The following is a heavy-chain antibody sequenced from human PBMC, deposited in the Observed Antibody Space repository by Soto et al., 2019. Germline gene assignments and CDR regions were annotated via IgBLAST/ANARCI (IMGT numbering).Heavy chain of an antibody. J-gene: IGHJ4*02. Sequence: EVQLLQSGGCLVQPGGSLRLSCAASGFTFTSYSMTWVRQTPGKGLEWVAAVNPGGYSTYYADSVKGRFTISRDNSNKTLYLQMNSLRAEDTAVYYCAKDLRAGSGYDFDYRDQGTLVTVSS. V-gene: IGHV3-23*01. CDR1: GFTFTSYS. D-gene: IGHD5-12*01. CDR3: AKDLRAGSGYDFDY. CDR2: VNPGGYST.